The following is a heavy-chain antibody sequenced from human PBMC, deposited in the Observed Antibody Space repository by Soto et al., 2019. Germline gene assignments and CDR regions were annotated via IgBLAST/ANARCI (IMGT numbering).Heavy chain of an antibody. J-gene: IGHJ4*02. Sequence: PGAAMRISCAASGFTFSSYAMSWVRQAPGKGLEWVSAISGSGGSTYYADSVKGRFTISRDNSKNTLYLQMNSLRAEDTAVYYCAKGLKGLLDTLPFDYWGQGTLVTVSS. CDR1: GFTFSSYA. D-gene: IGHD1-26*01. CDR3: AKGLKGLLDTLPFDY. V-gene: IGHV3-23*01. CDR2: ISGSGGST.